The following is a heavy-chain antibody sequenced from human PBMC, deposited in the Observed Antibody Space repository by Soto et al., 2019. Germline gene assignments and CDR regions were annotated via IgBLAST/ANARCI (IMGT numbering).Heavy chain of an antibody. CDR2: ISYDGSNK. CDR3: AKPSMIVVVSAGVHFDY. D-gene: IGHD3-22*01. V-gene: IGHV3-30*18. CDR1: GFTFSSYG. Sequence: GSLRLSCAASGFTFSSYGMHWVRQAPGKGLEWVAVISYDGSNKYYADSVKGRFTISRDNSKNTLYLQMNSLRAEDTAVYYCAKPSMIVVVSAGVHFDYWGQGTLVTVSS. J-gene: IGHJ4*02.